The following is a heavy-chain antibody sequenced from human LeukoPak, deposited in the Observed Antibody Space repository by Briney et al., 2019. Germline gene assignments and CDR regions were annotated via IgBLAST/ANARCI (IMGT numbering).Heavy chain of an antibody. CDR1: GASISQHY. D-gene: IGHD2-8*02. V-gene: IGHV4-59*11. CDR2: FYYDGST. J-gene: IGHJ3*02. CDR3: TRGITGHYRSMGGFAFDI. Sequence: SETLSLTCTVSGASISQHYWSWIRQPPGKGLEYIGYFYYDGSTNYTSSVRSRVTILVDTSKNLFTLNLRSVTAADTAKYYCTRGITGHYRSMGGFAFDIWGQGTVVAVSS.